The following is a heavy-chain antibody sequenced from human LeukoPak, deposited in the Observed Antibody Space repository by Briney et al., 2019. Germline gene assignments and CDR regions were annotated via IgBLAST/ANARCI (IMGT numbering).Heavy chain of an antibody. CDR1: GYTFTGYY. V-gene: IGHV1-2*02. CDR2: INPNSGDT. Sequence: ASVKVSCKASGYTFTGYYTHWVRQAPGQGLECIGWINPNSGDTYYAQKFQGRVTMTRDTSISTAYMELSSLRSDDTAMYYCARTSSTTVVTSHWGQGTLVTVSS. J-gene: IGHJ4*02. D-gene: IGHD4-23*01. CDR3: ARTSSTTVVTSH.